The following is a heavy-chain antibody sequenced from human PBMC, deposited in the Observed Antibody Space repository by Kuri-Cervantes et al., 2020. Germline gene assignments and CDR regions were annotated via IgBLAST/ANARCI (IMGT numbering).Heavy chain of an antibody. CDR3: ARDTDGGFSWSY. J-gene: IGHJ4*02. V-gene: IGHV3-7*01. Sequence: GESLKISCATSGFTFSNYWMNWVRQAPGKGLEWVGNINREGGEKYYLDSVKGRFIISRDNAKNSLFLQMNSLRAEDTALYYCARDTDGGFSWSYRGQGTLVTVSS. CDR2: INREGGEK. CDR1: GFTFSNYW. D-gene: IGHD4-23*01.